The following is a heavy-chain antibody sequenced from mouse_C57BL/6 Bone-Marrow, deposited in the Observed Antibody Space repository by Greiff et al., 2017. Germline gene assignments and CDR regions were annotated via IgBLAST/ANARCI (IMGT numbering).Heavy chain of an antibody. CDR1: GYSFTDYN. CDR2: INPNYGTT. V-gene: IGHV1-39*01. Sequence: VQLKQSGPELVKPGASVKISCKASGYSFTDYNMNWVKQSNGKSLEWIGVINPNYGTTSYNQKFKGKATLTVDQSSSTAYMQLNSLTSEDSAVXYCARYNYGYPYYYAMDYWGQGTSVTVSS. J-gene: IGHJ4*01. D-gene: IGHD2-2*01. CDR3: ARYNYGYPYYYAMDY.